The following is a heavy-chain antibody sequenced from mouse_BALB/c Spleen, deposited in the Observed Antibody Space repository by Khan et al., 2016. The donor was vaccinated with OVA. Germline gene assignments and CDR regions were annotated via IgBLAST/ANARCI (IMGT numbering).Heavy chain of an antibody. Sequence: QVRLQQSGAELVKPGASVKLSCKASGYTFSSYYMYWVKQRPGQGLEWIGEINPNNGGTNFNEKFKSKATLTVDKSSSTAYMQLSSLTSEDSAVYYCIRSGYGSFAYWGQGTLVTVSA. J-gene: IGHJ3*01. D-gene: IGHD2-2*01. CDR2: INPNNGGT. CDR3: IRSGYGSFAY. V-gene: IGHV1S81*02. CDR1: GYTFSSYY.